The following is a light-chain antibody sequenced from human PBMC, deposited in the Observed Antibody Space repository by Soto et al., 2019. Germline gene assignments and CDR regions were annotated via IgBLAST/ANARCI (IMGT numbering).Light chain of an antibody. V-gene: IGLV1-40*01. Sequence: QSVLTQPPSVSGAPGQRVTISCTGSSSNIGAGYDVHWYQQLPGTAPKLLLYGNSNRPSGVPDRFSGSKSVTSASLAITGLQAEDEADYCCQSYDSSLSGYVFGTGTKLTVL. CDR3: QSYDSSLSGYV. CDR1: SSNIGAGYD. CDR2: GNS. J-gene: IGLJ1*01.